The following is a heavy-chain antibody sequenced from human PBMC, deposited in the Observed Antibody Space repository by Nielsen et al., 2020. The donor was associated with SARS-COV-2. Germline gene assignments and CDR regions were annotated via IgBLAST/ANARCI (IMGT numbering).Heavy chain of an antibody. J-gene: IGHJ6*04. D-gene: IGHD3-16*01. Sequence: GGSLRLSCAASGFSFNNYGMHWVRQAPGKGLEWVALISYDGSNKYFADSVKGRFTISRDNSKNTLYLQMNRLRAEDTAVYYCAREGEVGFGNMDVWGKGTTVTVSS. CDR3: AREGEVGFGNMDV. CDR2: ISYDGSNK. CDR1: GFSFNNYG. V-gene: IGHV3-30*03.